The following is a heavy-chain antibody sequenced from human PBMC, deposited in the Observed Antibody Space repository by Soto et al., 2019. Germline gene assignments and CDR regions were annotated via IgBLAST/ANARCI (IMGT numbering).Heavy chain of an antibody. J-gene: IGHJ6*03. CDR3: AKYTMTYYYYSCMDV. D-gene: IGHD2-21*01. CDR1: GFTFSSYS. V-gene: IGHV3-23*01. CDR2: IIGSGGNP. Sequence: GSLRLSCAGSGFTFSSYSMAWGRQAPGKGLEWVSVIIGSGGNPYSADSVKGRFTISRDNSKSTLYLQMNGLRAEDTAIYYCAKYTMTYYYYSCMDVWGKGTTVTVSS.